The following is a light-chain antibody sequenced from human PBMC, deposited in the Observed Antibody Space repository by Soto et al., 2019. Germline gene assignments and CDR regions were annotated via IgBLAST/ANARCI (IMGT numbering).Light chain of an antibody. J-gene: IGKJ1*01. CDR3: QHYDSSFWTFGQGTKSSPWT. CDR1: QSISSW. V-gene: IGKV1-5*01. CDR2: GVS. Sequence: EIQVTQSPSTLSASVGDRVTITCRASQSISSWLAWYQQKPGKAPKFLIDGVSSLKSGVPSRFSGSGSGTEFTLVISSLQPDDFAVYYCQHYDSSFWTFGQGTKSSPWTFGQGTKVDI.